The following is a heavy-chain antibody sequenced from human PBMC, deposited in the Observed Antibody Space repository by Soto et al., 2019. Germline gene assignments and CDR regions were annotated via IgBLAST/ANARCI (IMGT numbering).Heavy chain of an antibody. CDR1: GYTFTSYY. CDR3: ARASSTFYYGEIVSRHYYCYSIDD. J-gene: IGHJ6*02. Sequence: ASVKVSCKASGYTFTSYYMHWVRQAPGQGLEWMGIINPSGGSTSYAQKFQGRVTMTRDTSTSTVYMELSSLRSEDTAVYYCARASSTFYYGEIVSRHYYCYSIDDWGQGTTVTVSS. V-gene: IGHV1-46*01. CDR2: INPSGGST. D-gene: IGHD3-10*01.